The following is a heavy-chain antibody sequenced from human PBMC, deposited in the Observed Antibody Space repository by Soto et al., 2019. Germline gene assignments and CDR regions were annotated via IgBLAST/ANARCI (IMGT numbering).Heavy chain of an antibody. CDR3: ARTYYQWEALHYFDF. Sequence: QVQLVQSGAEVKKPGSSVKVSCTASGGTFSRYGFTWVRQSPGQGFQWMGGIIPIFGTTHYEQNFQGRLSITADESTSPGYMELSSLRSDDTAIYFCARTYYQWEALHYFDFWGQGTLVTVSS. CDR2: IIPIFGTT. CDR1: GGTFSRYG. V-gene: IGHV1-69*01. J-gene: IGHJ4*02. D-gene: IGHD1-26*01.